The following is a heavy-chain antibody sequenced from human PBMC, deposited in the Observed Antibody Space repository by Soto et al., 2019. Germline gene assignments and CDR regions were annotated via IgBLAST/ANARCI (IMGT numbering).Heavy chain of an antibody. D-gene: IGHD1-26*01. Sequence: QVQLVESGGGVVQPGRSLRLSCAASGFTFSSYGMHWVRQAPGKGLEWVAVIWYDGSNKYYADSVKGRFTISRDNSKNTLYLQMNSLRAEDTAVYYGAREEATIGGATGVFDSWGQGTLVTVSS. CDR1: GFTFSSYG. J-gene: IGHJ4*02. CDR3: AREEATIGGATGVFDS. V-gene: IGHV3-33*01. CDR2: IWYDGSNK.